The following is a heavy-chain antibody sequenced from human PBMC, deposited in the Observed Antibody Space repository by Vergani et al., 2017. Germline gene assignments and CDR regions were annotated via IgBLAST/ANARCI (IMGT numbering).Heavy chain of an antibody. Sequence: QVQLVESGGGVVQPGRSLRLSCAASGFTFSSYGMHWVRQAPGKGLEWVAVIWYDGSNKYYADFVKGRFTISRDNSKNTLYLQMNSLRAEDTAVYYCARGFGLVLEKSVPTDVWGKGTTVTVAS. J-gene: IGHJ6*04. CDR2: IWYDGSNK. V-gene: IGHV3-33*01. CDR3: ARGFGLVLEKSVPTDV. D-gene: IGHD3-16*01. CDR1: GFTFSSYG.